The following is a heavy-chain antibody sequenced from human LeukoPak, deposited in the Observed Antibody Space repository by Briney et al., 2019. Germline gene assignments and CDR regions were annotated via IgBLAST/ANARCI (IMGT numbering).Heavy chain of an antibody. V-gene: IGHV3-23*01. D-gene: IGHD6-19*01. J-gene: IGHJ4*02. CDR3: ARAYSSGWYESYYFDY. CDR1: GFTFSSYA. Sequence: GGSLRLSCAASGFTFSSYAMSWVRQAPGKGLEWVSGSSGSGGSTYYADSVKGRFTISRDNSKNTLYLQMNSLRAEDTAVYYCARAYSSGWYESYYFDYWGQGTLVTISS. CDR2: SSGSGGST.